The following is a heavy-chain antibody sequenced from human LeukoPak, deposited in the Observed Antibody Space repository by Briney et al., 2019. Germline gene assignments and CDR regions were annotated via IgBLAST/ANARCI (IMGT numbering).Heavy chain of an antibody. J-gene: IGHJ5*02. CDR1: GYTFTGYY. V-gene: IGHV1-2*02. CDR2: INPNSGGP. CDR3: ARAWGGTTFDP. D-gene: IGHD1-7*01. Sequence: ASVKVSCKASGYTFTGYYMHWVRQAPGQGLEWMGWINPNSGGPNYAQKFQGRVTMTRDTSISTAYMELSRLRSDDTAVYYCARAWGGTTFDPWGQGTLVTVSS.